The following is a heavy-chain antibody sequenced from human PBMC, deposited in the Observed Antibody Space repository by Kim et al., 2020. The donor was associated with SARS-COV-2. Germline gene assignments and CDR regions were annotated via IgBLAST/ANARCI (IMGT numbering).Heavy chain of an antibody. CDR3: ARAGDSSGYSASFDY. V-gene: IGHV3-33*01. CDR2: IWYDGSNK. CDR1: GFTFSSYG. D-gene: IGHD3-22*01. J-gene: IGHJ4*02. Sequence: GGSLRLSCAASGFTFSSYGMHWVRQAPGKGLEWVAVIWYDGSNKYYADSVKGRFTISRDNSKNTLYLQMNSLRAEDTAVYYCARAGDSSGYSASFDYWGQGTLVTVSS.